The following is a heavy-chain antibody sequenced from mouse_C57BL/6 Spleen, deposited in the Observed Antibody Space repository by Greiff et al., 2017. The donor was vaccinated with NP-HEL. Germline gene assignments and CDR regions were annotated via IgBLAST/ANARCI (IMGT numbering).Heavy chain of an antibody. Sequence: VKLVESGAELARPGASVKLSCKASGYTFTSYGISWVKQRTGQGLEWIGEIYPRSGNTYYNEKFKGKATLTADKSSSTAYMDLRSLTSEDSAVYFCARGRERTSYAMDYWGQGTSVTVSS. CDR1: GYTFTSYG. CDR3: ARGRERTSYAMDY. V-gene: IGHV1-81*01. J-gene: IGHJ4*01. CDR2: IYPRSGNT.